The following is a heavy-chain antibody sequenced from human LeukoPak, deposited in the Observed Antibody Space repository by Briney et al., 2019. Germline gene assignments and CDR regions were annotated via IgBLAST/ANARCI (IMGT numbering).Heavy chain of an antibody. Sequence: ASETLSLTCTVSGGSISSSSYYWGWIRQPPGKGLEWIGSIYYSGSTYYNPSLKSRVTISVDTSKNQFSLKLSSVTAADTAVYYCASLVFQETMVRGVTWAPIDYYYGMDVWGQGTTVTVSS. CDR3: ASLVFQETMVRGVTWAPIDYYYGMDV. J-gene: IGHJ6*02. CDR1: GGSISSSSYY. D-gene: IGHD3-10*01. V-gene: IGHV4-39*01. CDR2: IYYSGST.